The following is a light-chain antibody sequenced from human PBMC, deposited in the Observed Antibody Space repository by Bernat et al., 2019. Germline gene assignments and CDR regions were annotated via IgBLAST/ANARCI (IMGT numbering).Light chain of an antibody. CDR2: EGT. J-gene: IGLJ1*01. V-gene: IGLV2-23*01. CDR1: SSDVGNNNL. CDR3: CSPEVGSTFYV. Sequence: QSALTQPASVSASPGQSITVSCTGTSSDVGNNNLVSWYQQHPNKAPKLIIYEGTKRPSGVSNRFSGSKSGNTASLTISGLQVEDEADYYCCSPEVGSTFYVFGTGTQVTAL.